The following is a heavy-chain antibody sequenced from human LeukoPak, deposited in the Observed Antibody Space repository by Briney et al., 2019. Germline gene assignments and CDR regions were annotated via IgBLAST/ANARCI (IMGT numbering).Heavy chain of an antibody. CDR3: AAGWVCSGGSCYYYFDY. CDR2: IVVGSGNT. CDR1: GFTFTSSA. D-gene: IGHD2-15*01. J-gene: IGHJ4*02. Sequence: SVKVSCKASGFTFTSSAMQWVRQARGQRLEWIGWIVVGSGNTNYAQKFQERGTITRDRSTSAAYMELRSMRAEDTAVYYCAAGWVCSGGSCYYYFDYWGQGTLVTVSS. V-gene: IGHV1-58*02.